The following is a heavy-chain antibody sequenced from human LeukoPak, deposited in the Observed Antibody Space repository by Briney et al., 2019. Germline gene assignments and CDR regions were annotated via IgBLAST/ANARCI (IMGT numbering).Heavy chain of an antibody. CDR3: AKDTYYYDSSGYYVPYYFDY. V-gene: IGHV3-23*01. Sequence: PGGSLRLSCAASGFTFSGYAMTWVRQAPGKGLEWVSGINGSGGRTYYAVSVKGRFTISRDNSKNTLYLQMNSLRAEDTAIYYCAKDTYYYDSSGYYVPYYFDYWGQGTLVTVSS. J-gene: IGHJ4*02. D-gene: IGHD3-22*01. CDR2: INGSGGRT. CDR1: GFTFSGYA.